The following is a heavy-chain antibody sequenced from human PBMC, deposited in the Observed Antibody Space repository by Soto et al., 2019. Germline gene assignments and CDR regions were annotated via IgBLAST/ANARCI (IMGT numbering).Heavy chain of an antibody. Sequence: PVKVSCKASGGTFSSYAISWVQQAPGQGLEWMGGIIPIFGTANYAQKFQGRVTITADESTSTAYMELSSLRSEDTAVYYCARGSRSYLSNSYFDYWGQGTLVTVS. CDR3: ARGSRSYLSNSYFDY. D-gene: IGHD1-26*01. CDR2: IIPIFGTA. V-gene: IGHV1-69*13. J-gene: IGHJ4*02. CDR1: GGTFSSYA.